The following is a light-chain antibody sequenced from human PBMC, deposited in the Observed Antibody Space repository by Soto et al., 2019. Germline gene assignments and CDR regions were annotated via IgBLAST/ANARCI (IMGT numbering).Light chain of an antibody. CDR3: LQQYSYPRT. Sequence: AIQMTQSPSSLSASVGDRVTITCRASQDIRTELGWYQQKPGNAPKLLIYATSILQSGVPSRFSGIGSGTDLTLTISSLQPEDFATYYCLQQYSYPRTFGQGTKVEIK. CDR1: QDIRTE. CDR2: ATS. J-gene: IGKJ1*01. V-gene: IGKV1-6*01.